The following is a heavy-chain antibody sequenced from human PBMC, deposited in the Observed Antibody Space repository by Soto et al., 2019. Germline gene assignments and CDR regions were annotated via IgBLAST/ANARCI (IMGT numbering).Heavy chain of an antibody. CDR3: ASGGGSYGYVFPFDY. J-gene: IGHJ4*02. CDR1: GVSISSGGYY. D-gene: IGHD5-18*01. CDR2: IYESGST. V-gene: IGHV4-31*03. Sequence: QVQLQESGPGLVKPSQTLSLTCTVSGVSISSGGYYWSWIRQHPGKGLEWIGYIYESGSTYYNPSAESRVTISVDTSKNQFSMKLSSVTAADTAVYYCASGGGSYGYVFPFDYWGQGTLVTVSS.